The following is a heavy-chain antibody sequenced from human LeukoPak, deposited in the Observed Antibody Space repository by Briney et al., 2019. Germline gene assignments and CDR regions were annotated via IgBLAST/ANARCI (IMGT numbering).Heavy chain of an antibody. D-gene: IGHD3-22*01. CDR3: AKDVWVYYDGY. Sequence: PGGSLRLSCVTSGFTFNTYAMTWVRQAPGKGLEWVSVISASGDAANYADSVKGRFTISRDNSKNTLFLQMNRLRADDTAVYYCAKDVWVYYDGYWGQGTLVTVSS. V-gene: IGHV3-23*01. CDR2: ISASGDAA. J-gene: IGHJ4*02. CDR1: GFTFNTYA.